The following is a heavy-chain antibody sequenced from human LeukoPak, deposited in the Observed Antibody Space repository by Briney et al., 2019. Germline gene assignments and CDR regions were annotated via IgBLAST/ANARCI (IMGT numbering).Heavy chain of an antibody. V-gene: IGHV1-69-2*01. CDR1: GYTFTDYY. CDR3: ATISPGRFLEWLERPYNWFDP. J-gene: IGHJ5*02. Sequence: ASVKVSCKVSGYTFTDYYMHWVQQAPGKGLEWMGLVDPEDGATIYAEKFQGRATITADTSTDTAYMELSRLSVADTAVYYCATISPGRFLEWLERPYNWFDPWGQGTLVTVSS. CDR2: VDPEDGAT. D-gene: IGHD3-3*01.